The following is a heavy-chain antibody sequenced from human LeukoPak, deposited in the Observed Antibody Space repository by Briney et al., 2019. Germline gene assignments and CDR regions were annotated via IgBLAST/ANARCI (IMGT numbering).Heavy chain of an antibody. CDR1: GFTFDDYG. CDR2: INWNGGST. Sequence: AGGSLRLSCAASGFTFDDYGMSWVRQAPGKGLEWVSGINWNGGSTGYADSVKGRFTISRDNAKNSLYLQMNSLRAEDTALYYCARGNDYSNYVLYYYYMDVWGKGTTVTVSS. D-gene: IGHD4-11*01. J-gene: IGHJ6*03. CDR3: ARGNDYSNYVLYYYYMDV. V-gene: IGHV3-20*04.